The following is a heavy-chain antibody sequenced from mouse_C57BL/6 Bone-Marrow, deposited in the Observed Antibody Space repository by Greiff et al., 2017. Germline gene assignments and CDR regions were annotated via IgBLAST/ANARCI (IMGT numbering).Heavy chain of an antibody. J-gene: IGHJ2*01. Sequence: EVMLVESVGDLVKPGGSLKLSCAASGFTFSSYGMSWVRQTPDKRLEWVATISSGGSYTYYPDSVKGRFTISRDNAKNTLYLQMSSLKSEDTAMYYCARSPLYYYGSSPYFDYWGQGTTLTVSS. V-gene: IGHV5-6*02. CDR1: GFTFSSYG. CDR3: ARSPLYYYGSSPYFDY. D-gene: IGHD1-1*01. CDR2: ISSGGSYT.